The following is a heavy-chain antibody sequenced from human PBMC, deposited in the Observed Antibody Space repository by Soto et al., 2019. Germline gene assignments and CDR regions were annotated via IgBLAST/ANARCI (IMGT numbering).Heavy chain of an antibody. CDR1: GYTFTSYY. J-gene: IGHJ5*02. Sequence: QVQLVQSGAEVKKPGASVKVSCKASGYTFTSYYMHWVRQAPGQGLEWMGIINPSGGSTSYAQKFQGRLTMTRDTSTSTVYMELSSLRSEDTAVYYCARDVVVPAARFDWFDPWGQGTLVTVSS. D-gene: IGHD2-2*01. CDR3: ARDVVVPAARFDWFDP. V-gene: IGHV1-46*03. CDR2: INPSGGST.